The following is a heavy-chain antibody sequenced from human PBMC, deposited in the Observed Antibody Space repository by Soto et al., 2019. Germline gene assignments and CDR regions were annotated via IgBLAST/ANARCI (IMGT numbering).Heavy chain of an antibody. J-gene: IGHJ6*02. CDR2: IYYSGRT. CDR3: ARHGDKNDDFWSGYYRYYGMDV. CDR1: GGSISSSSYN. Sequence: WDTLSLPSTDSGGSISSSSYNWGWIRQPPGKGPERIGSIYYSGRTYYNPALKSLVTISVDTSKNQFSRKLSSVTAAGTAVYYCARHGDKNDDFWSGYYRYYGMDVWGQGTTVTGS. V-gene: IGHV4-39*01. D-gene: IGHD3-3*01.